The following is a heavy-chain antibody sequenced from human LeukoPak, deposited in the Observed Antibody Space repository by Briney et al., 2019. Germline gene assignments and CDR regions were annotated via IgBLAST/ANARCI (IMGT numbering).Heavy chain of an antibody. CDR2: ISSSSSYI. CDR1: GFTFSSYI. V-gene: IGHV3-21*01. J-gene: IGHJ4*02. CDR3: ARDSWQPWGMITFGGVIDY. D-gene: IGHD3-16*01. Sequence: GGSLRLSCAASGFTFSSYIMNWVRQAPGKGLEWVSSISSSSSYIYYADSVKGRFTISRDDAKNSLYLQMNSLRAEDTAVYYCARDSWQPWGMITFGGVIDYWGQGTLVTVSS.